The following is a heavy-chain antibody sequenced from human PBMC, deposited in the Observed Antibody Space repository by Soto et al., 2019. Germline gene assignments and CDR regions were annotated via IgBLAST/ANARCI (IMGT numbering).Heavy chain of an antibody. D-gene: IGHD1-1*01. CDR1: TVYL. Sequence: TVYLKKKVRQAPGQGLEWMGWINPNSGGTNYAQKFQGRVTMTRDTSISTAYMEMSRLRSDDTAVYYCARGEQSLLEYWAQGSLVIVTS. V-gene: IGHV1-2*02. J-gene: IGHJ1*01. CDR3: ARGEQSLLEY. CDR2: INPNSGGT.